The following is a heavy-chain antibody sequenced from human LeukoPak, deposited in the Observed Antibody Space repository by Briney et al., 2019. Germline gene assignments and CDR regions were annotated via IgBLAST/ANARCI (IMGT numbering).Heavy chain of an antibody. Sequence: SETLSLTCAVYGGSFSGYYWSWIRQPPGKGLEWIGYIYYSGSTNYNPSLKSRVTISVDTSKNQFSLKLSSVTAADTAVYYCARALEYYYDSSGYYVRGGWFDPWGQGTLVTVSS. CDR2: IYYSGST. V-gene: IGHV4-59*01. J-gene: IGHJ5*02. CDR1: GGSFSGYY. CDR3: ARALEYYYDSSGYYVRGGWFDP. D-gene: IGHD3-22*01.